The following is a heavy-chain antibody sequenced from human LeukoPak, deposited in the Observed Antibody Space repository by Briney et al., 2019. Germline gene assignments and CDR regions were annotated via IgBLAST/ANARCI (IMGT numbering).Heavy chain of an antibody. Sequence: PAGGSLRLSCAASGFTFSSYGMHWVRQAPGKGLEWVAVIWYDGSNKYYADSVKGRFTISRDNSKNTLYLQMNSLRAEDTAVYYCAKDGPVKFLEWSPSYYFDYWGQGTPVTVSS. CDR1: GFTFSSYG. V-gene: IGHV3-33*06. CDR2: IWYDGSNK. J-gene: IGHJ4*02. D-gene: IGHD3-3*01. CDR3: AKDGPVKFLEWSPSYYFDY.